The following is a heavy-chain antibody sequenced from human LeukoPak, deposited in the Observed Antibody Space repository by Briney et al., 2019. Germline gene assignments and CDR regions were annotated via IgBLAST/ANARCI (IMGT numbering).Heavy chain of an antibody. CDR1: GGSISSSTYY. CDR2: IYYSGST. D-gene: IGHD3-22*01. Sequence: KPSETLSLTCTVSGGSISSSTYYWGWIRQPPGKGLEWIGYIYYSGSTNYNPSLKSRVTISVDTSKNQFSLKLSSVTAADTAVYYCARDGWDDSSGYLSFDYWGQGTLVTVSS. CDR3: ARDGWDDSSGYLSFDY. J-gene: IGHJ4*02. V-gene: IGHV4-61*01.